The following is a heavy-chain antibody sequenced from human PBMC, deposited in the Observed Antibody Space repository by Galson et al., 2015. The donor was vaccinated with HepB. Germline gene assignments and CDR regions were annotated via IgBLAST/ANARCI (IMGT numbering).Heavy chain of an antibody. CDR2: INPSGGST. J-gene: IGHJ3*02. CDR1: GYTFTSYY. Sequence: SVKVSCKASGYTFTSYYMHWVRQAPGQGLEWMGIINPSGGSTSYAQKFQGRVTMTRDTSTSTVYMELSSLRSEDTAVYYCARDLGATIRGPNAFDIWGQGTMVTVSS. V-gene: IGHV1-46*01. D-gene: IGHD5-12*01. CDR3: ARDLGATIRGPNAFDI.